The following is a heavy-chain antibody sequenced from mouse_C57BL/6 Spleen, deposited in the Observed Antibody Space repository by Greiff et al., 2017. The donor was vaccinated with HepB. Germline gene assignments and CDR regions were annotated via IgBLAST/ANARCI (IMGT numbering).Heavy chain of an antibody. CDR1: GFSLSTFGMG. V-gene: IGHV8-8*01. D-gene: IGHD2-4*01. CDR3: ARIDDYDEDWYFDV. J-gene: IGHJ1*03. CDR2: IWWDDDK. Sequence: QVTLKVSGPGILQPSQTLSLTCYFSGFSLSTFGMGVGWIRQPSGNGLEWLAHIWWDDDKSYNPALKSRLTISNDNSKNQVFLKIANVDTADTATYYCARIDDYDEDWYFDVWGTGTTVTVSS.